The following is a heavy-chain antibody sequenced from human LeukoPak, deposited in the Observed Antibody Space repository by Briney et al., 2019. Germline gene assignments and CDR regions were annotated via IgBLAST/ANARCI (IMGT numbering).Heavy chain of an antibody. J-gene: IGHJ4*02. Sequence: PSETLSLTCTVSGGSISSSSYYWGWIRQPPGKGLEWIGSIYYSGSTYYNPSLKSRVTISGDTSKNQLSLKLTSVTAADTAVYYCARSPVASGSFRFFDYWGQGTLVTVSS. CDR1: GGSISSSSYY. CDR3: ARSPVASGSFRFFDY. D-gene: IGHD1-26*01. CDR2: IYYSGST. V-gene: IGHV4-39*01.